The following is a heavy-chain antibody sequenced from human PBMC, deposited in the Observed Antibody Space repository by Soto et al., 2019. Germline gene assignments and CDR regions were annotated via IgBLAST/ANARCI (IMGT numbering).Heavy chain of an antibody. D-gene: IGHD2-15*01. J-gene: IGHJ6*02. CDR3: AKDSDQLLLDYYYYGMDV. Sequence: GGSLRLSCEASGFTFSKFGIHWVRQAPGKGLEWVAVVSYDGSFKYYADSVKGRFTISRDNSKNTLYLQMNSLRPEDTALYYCAKDSDQLLLDYYYYGMDVWGQGTTVTVSS. CDR1: GFTFSKFG. CDR2: VSYDGSFK. V-gene: IGHV3-30*18.